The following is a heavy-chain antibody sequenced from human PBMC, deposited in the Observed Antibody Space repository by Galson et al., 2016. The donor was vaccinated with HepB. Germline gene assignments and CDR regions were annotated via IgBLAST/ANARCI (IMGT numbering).Heavy chain of an antibody. D-gene: IGHD6-19*01. Sequence: SLRLSCAASGFSVSIYSMRWVRQAPGKGLEWVSVINSGGSTFSEDSVTGRFTISRDNSKNTLYLQMNSLRSEDTAVYYCSRGHSGGWYSDMSPLCCFDYWGQGALVTGSS. CDR1: GFSVSIYS. CDR3: SRGHSGGWYSDMSPLCCFDY. CDR2: INSGGST. J-gene: IGHJ4*02. V-gene: IGHV3-66*02.